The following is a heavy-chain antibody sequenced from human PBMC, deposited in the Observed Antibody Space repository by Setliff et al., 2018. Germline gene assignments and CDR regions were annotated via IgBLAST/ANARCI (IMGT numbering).Heavy chain of an antibody. CDR2: IYYRGST. CDR1: GDSISSGSYY. J-gene: IGHJ3*02. CDR3: ARDLYDYVWGTYRYHDAFDI. D-gene: IGHD3-16*02. Sequence: SETLSLTCTVSGDSISSGSYYWTWIRQPAGKGLEWIGSIYYRGSTYYNPSLKSRVTISIDTSKNQFSLKLSSVTAADTAVYYCARDLYDYVWGTYRYHDAFDIWGQGTMVTVSS. V-gene: IGHV4-39*07.